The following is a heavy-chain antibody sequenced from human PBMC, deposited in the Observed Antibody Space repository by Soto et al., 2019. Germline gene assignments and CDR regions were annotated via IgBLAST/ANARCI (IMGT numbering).Heavy chain of an antibody. CDR3: ARYFDWPSGLDI. D-gene: IGHD3-9*01. Sequence: PSETLSLTCTVSGGSISGYYWSWFRQPPGKRLEWIGYIDYYGSTNYNPSLKSRVTISVDTSKKQFSLNLGSVTAADTAIYYCARYFDWPSGLDIWGQGTMVTVSS. CDR1: GGSISGYY. V-gene: IGHV4-59*01. CDR2: IDYYGST. J-gene: IGHJ3*02.